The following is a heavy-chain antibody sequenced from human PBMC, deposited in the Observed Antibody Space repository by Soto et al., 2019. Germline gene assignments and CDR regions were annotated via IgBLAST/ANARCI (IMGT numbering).Heavy chain of an antibody. CDR3: TRRGHVSSPT. J-gene: IGHJ4*02. CDR2: IYYDGTT. CDR1: GGSFTSSSFY. V-gene: IGHV4-39*02. Sequence: PSETLSLTCTVSGGSFTSSSFYWVWIRQPPGKGLEWIGSIYYDGTTYYNPSLKSRATVSVDTSNNHFSLKLNSVTAADTAVYYCTRRGHVSSPTWGQGTLVTVSS. D-gene: IGHD6-13*01.